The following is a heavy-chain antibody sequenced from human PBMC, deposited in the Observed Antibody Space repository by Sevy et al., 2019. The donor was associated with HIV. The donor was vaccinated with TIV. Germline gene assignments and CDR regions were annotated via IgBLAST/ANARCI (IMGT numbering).Heavy chain of an antibody. CDR1: GFTFSNAW. J-gene: IGHJ4*02. D-gene: IGHD3-10*01. CDR2: IKSKTDGGTT. CDR3: TTDKPGLLWFGELLYDY. Sequence: GRSLRLSCAASGFTFSNAWMNWVRQAPGKGLEWVGRIKSKTDGGTTDYAAPVKGRFTISRDDSKNTLYLQMNSLKTEDTAVYYCTTDKPGLLWFGELLYDYWGQGTLVTVSS. V-gene: IGHV3-15*07.